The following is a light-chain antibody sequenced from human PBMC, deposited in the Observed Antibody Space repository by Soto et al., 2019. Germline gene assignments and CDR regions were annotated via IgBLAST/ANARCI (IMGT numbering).Light chain of an antibody. CDR1: QSVSIN. CDR3: QQYNNWPPTT. CDR2: GAS. V-gene: IGKV3-15*01. Sequence: EIVMTQSPATLSVSPGERATLSCRASQSVSINLAWYQQKPGQAPRLLIYGASTRATGIPARFSGSGSGTEFTLTISSLQSEDFAVYYCQQYNNWPPTTFGQGTRLEI. J-gene: IGKJ5*01.